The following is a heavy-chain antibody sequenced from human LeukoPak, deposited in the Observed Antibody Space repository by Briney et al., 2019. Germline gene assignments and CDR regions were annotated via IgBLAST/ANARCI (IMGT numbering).Heavy chain of an antibody. Sequence: PGGSLRLSCAASGFTFSDYSMNWVRQAPGKGLQWVSFVSGGSGTIYYADSVKGRFTISRDNAKNSLNLQVNSLSAEDTAVYYCARSDAFDIWGQGTMVTVSS. J-gene: IGHJ3*02. CDR2: VSGGSGTI. V-gene: IGHV3-48*01. CDR1: GFTFSDYS. CDR3: ARSDAFDI.